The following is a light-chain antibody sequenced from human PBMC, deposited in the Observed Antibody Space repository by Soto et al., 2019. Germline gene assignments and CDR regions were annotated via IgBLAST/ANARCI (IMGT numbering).Light chain of an antibody. CDR1: QSISSY. CDR2: DAS. J-gene: IGKJ1*01. CDR3: QQYGGSPWT. V-gene: IGKV1-39*01. Sequence: DIQMTQSPSSLSASVGDRVTITCRASQSISSYLNWYQQKPGKAPKLLIYDASSLESGVPSRFSGSGSGTDFTLTISRLEPEDFAVYYCQQYGGSPWTFGQGTKVDIK.